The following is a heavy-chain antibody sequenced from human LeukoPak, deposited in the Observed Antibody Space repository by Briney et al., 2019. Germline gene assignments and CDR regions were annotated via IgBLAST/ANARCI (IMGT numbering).Heavy chain of an antibody. CDR2: ISSNGGST. CDR1: GFTFSSYA. CDR3: AREIDSIGWQRSDY. J-gene: IGHJ4*02. Sequence: GGSLRLSCAASGFTFSSYAMHWVRQAPGKGLEYVSAISSNGGSTYYANSVKGRFTISRDNSKNTLYLQMGSLRAEDMAVYYCAREIDSIGWQRSDYWGQGALVTVSS. D-gene: IGHD6-19*01. V-gene: IGHV3-64*01.